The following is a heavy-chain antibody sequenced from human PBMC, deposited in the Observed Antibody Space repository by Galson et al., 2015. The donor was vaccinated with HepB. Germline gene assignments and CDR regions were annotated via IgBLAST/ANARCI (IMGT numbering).Heavy chain of an antibody. CDR3: ARNHRDSYGATPYFDS. Sequence: LSLTCTVSDGSFSSYFWSWIRQPPGEGLEWIGYTYYSGRTDYNPSLKNRVTISVDTFKNHFALELTSVTAADTAVYYCARNHRDSYGATPYFDSWGQGTLVTVSS. V-gene: IGHV4-59*01. D-gene: IGHD5-18*01. J-gene: IGHJ4*02. CDR2: TYYSGRT. CDR1: DGSFSSYF.